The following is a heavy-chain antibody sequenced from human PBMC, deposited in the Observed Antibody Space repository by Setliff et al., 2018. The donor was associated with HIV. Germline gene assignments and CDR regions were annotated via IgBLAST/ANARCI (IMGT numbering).Heavy chain of an antibody. V-gene: IGHV4-61*01. CDR3: ARYSPRGYTLTGPY. D-gene: IGHD6-25*01. CDR2: IYYSGST. J-gene: IGHJ4*02. Sequence: SLTCTVSGRSVSSGSYYWSWIRQPPGKGLEWIGYIYYSGSTKHNPSLKSRVTISLDTSKHQFSLKLTSVTAADTAVYYCARYSPRGYTLTGPYWGQGTLVTVSS. CDR1: GRSVSSGSYY.